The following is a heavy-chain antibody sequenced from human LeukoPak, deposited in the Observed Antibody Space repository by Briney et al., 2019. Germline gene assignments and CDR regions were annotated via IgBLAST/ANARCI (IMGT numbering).Heavy chain of an antibody. V-gene: IGHV4-39*01. J-gene: IGHJ4*02. Sequence: SETLSPTCTVSGGSISSSSYYWGWIRQPPGKGLEWIGSIYYSGSTYYNPSLKSRVTISVDTSKNQFSLKLSSVTAADTAVYYCARTVGATYFFDYWGQGTLVTVSS. CDR2: IYYSGST. CDR1: GGSISSSSYY. CDR3: ARTVGATYFFDY. D-gene: IGHD1-26*01.